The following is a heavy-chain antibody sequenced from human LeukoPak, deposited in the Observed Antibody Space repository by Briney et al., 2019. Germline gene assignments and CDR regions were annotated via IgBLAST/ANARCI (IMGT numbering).Heavy chain of an antibody. V-gene: IGHV3-30*04. CDR1: GFTFSSYA. Sequence: GRSLRLSCAASGFTFSSYAMHWVRQAPGKGLEWVAVTSYDGSNKYYADSVKGRFTISRDNAKNSLYLQMNSLRAEDTAVYYCARVPSRYDSSGYYYGWGQGTLVTVSS. D-gene: IGHD3-22*01. CDR2: TSYDGSNK. CDR3: ARVPSRYDSSGYYYG. J-gene: IGHJ4*02.